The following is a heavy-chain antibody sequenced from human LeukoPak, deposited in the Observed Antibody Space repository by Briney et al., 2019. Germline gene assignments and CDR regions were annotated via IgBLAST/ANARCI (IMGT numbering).Heavy chain of an antibody. V-gene: IGHV3-23*01. J-gene: IGHJ4*02. Sequence: PGGSLRLSCAASGFTFSSYAMSWVRQAPGKGLEWVSSISGSGGSTYTADSVKGRFTISRDNSKNTLYLQMNSLRAEDTAVYYCAKGPWNYDPYYFDYWGQGTLVTVSS. D-gene: IGHD1-7*01. CDR1: GFTFSSYA. CDR3: AKGPWNYDPYYFDY. CDR2: ISGSGGST.